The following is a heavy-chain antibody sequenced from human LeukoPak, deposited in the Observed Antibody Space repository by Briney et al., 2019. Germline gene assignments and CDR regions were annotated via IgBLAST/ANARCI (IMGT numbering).Heavy chain of an antibody. D-gene: IGHD3-10*01. V-gene: IGHV1-18*01. J-gene: IGHJ3*02. CDR3: ARKRFREYAFAI. CDR2: ISAYNGNT. CDR1: GYTFTSYG. Sequence: ASVKVSCKASGYTFTSYGISWVRQAPGQGLEWMGWISAYNGNTNYAQKLQGRVTMTTDTSTSTAYMELRSLRSDDTAAYYCARKRFREYAFAIRGQGTMVTVSS.